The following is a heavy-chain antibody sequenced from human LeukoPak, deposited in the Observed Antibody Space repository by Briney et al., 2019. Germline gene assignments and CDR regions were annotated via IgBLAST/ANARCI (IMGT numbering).Heavy chain of an antibody. CDR2: MNPNSGNT. CDR3: ARGLRGSGSYGFDY. CDR1: GYTFTSYD. J-gene: IGHJ4*02. D-gene: IGHD1-26*01. Sequence: ASVKVSCKASGYTFTSYDINWVRQATGQGLEWMGWMNPNSGNTGYAQKFQGRVTMTRNTSISTAYMGLSSLRSEDTAVYYCARGLRGSGSYGFDYWGQGTLVTVSS. V-gene: IGHV1-8*01.